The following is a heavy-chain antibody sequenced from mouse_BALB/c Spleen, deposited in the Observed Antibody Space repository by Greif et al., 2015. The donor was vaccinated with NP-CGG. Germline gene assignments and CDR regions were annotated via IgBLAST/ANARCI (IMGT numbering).Heavy chain of an antibody. Sequence: QVQLKESGAELVRPGTSVKVSCKASGYAFTNYLIEWVKQRPGQGLEWIGVINPGSGGTNYNEKFKGKATLTADKSSSTAYMQLSSLTSDDSAVYFCARAGASSGYPYAMDYWGQGTSVTVSS. CDR3: ARAGASSGYPYAMDY. CDR1: GYAFTNYL. CDR2: INPGSGGT. V-gene: IGHV1-54*01. J-gene: IGHJ4*01. D-gene: IGHD3-1*01.